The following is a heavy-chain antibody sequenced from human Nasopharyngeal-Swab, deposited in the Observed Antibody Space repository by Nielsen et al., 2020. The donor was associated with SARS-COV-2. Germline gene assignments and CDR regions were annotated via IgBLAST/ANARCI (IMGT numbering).Heavy chain of an antibody. Sequence: GESLKISCAASGFTVSSHYMSWVRQAPGKGLEWVSVIYSGGSTYYADSVKGRFTISRDNSKNTLYLQMNSRRAEDTAVYYCARDLGSLGTDYWGQGTLVTVSS. CDR1: GFTVSSHY. D-gene: IGHD7-27*01. CDR2: IYSGGST. V-gene: IGHV3-53*01. CDR3: ARDLGSLGTDY. J-gene: IGHJ4*02.